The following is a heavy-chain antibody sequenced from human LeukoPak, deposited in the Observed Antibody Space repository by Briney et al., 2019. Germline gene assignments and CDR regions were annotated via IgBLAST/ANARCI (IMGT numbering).Heavy chain of an antibody. CDR2: ISSSSSYI. J-gene: IGHJ4*02. CDR1: GFTFSSYS. V-gene: IGHV3-21*01. Sequence: GGSLRLSCAASGFTFSSYSMNWVRQAPGKGLEWVSSISSSSSYIYYADSVKGRFTISRDNAKNSLYLQMNSLRAEDTAVYYCARIWFGEEQYYFDYWGQGTLVTVSS. D-gene: IGHD3-10*01. CDR3: ARIWFGEEQYYFDY.